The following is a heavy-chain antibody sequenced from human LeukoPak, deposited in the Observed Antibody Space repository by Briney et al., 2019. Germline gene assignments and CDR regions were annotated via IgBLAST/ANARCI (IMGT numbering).Heavy chain of an antibody. CDR3: AKFYDISTGYFDC. CDR2: ISDSGGST. V-gene: IGHV3-23*01. J-gene: IGHJ4*02. Sequence: GGSLRLSCAASGFAFSSYAMHWVRQAPGKGLEYVSAISDSGGSTYYADSVKGRFTISRDNSKNTLYLQMNSLRAEDTAVYYCAKFYDISTGYFDCWGQGTLVTVSS. D-gene: IGHD3-9*01. CDR1: GFAFSSYA.